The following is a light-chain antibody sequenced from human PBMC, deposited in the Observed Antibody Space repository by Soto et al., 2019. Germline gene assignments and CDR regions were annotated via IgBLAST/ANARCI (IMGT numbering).Light chain of an antibody. J-gene: IGKJ1*01. CDR1: ESINSR. CDR3: HQYDSYPWT. V-gene: IGKV1-5*03. CDR2: KAS. Sequence: DLQMTQSPSTLSASVGDTVTINCRASESINSRLAWYQQSPGKAPRILIYKASSLEREVPSRFSGSGSGTDYTLNIRSLEPDDFATYYCHQYDSYPWTFGQGTEVEVK.